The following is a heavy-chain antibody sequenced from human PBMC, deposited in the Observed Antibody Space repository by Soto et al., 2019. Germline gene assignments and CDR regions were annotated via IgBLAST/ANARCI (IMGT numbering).Heavy chain of an antibody. CDR3: AKDDGAGFKS. Sequence: QVNLVQSGTEMKKPGSSVMVSCKVSGGDLSNSGISWVRQAPGQGLEWMGGIFPLLAMVDYSQKFQGRVTFSAGEYTNSAYMDLGTLSSADPSVYSCAKDDGAGFKSWGQGTLVIVSS. V-gene: IGHV1-69*04. CDR2: IFPLLAMV. J-gene: IGHJ5*02. CDR1: GGDLSNSG. D-gene: IGHD1-26*01.